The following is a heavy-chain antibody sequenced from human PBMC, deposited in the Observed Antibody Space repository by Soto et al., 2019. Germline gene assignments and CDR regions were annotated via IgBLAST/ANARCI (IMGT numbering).Heavy chain of an antibody. CDR1: GFTFSSYA. CDR3: VRDSSGSY. CDR2: IRSSGDRT. Sequence: GGSLRLSCAASGFTFSSYAMSWVRQAPGKGLEWVSVIRSSGDRTYYADSVKGRFTISRDNSKNTLYLQMDSLRGEDTAVYYCVRDSSGSYWGQGTLVTVSS. J-gene: IGHJ4*02. D-gene: IGHD6-19*01. V-gene: IGHV3-23*01.